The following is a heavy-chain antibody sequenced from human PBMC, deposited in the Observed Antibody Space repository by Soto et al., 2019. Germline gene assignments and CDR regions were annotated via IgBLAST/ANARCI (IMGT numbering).Heavy chain of an antibody. CDR3: ARQEGGSYPLWDYYGMDV. V-gene: IGHV4-39*01. Sequence: SETLSLTCTVSGGSISSSSYYWGWIRQPPGKGLEWIGSIYYSGSTYYNPSLKSRVTISVDTSKNQFSLKLSSVTAADTAVYYCARQEGGSYPLWDYYGMDVWGQGTTVTVSS. J-gene: IGHJ6*02. CDR2: IYYSGST. D-gene: IGHD1-26*01. CDR1: GGSISSSSYY.